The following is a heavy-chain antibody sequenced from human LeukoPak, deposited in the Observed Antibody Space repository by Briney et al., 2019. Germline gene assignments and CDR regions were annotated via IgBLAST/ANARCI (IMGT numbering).Heavy chain of an antibody. V-gene: IGHV4-59*08. D-gene: IGHD1-26*01. CDR1: GGSISNNY. J-gene: IGHJ4*02. CDR3: VRHGIEDPGRVLFDY. CDR2: IQSTGTT. Sequence: SETLSLTCTVSGGSISNNYWSWVRQPPGKRLEWIAYIQSTGTTDYNPSLKSRVTISLDSSENQFSLKLCSLTAADTAIYYCVRHGIEDPGRVLFDYWGRGTLVTVSS.